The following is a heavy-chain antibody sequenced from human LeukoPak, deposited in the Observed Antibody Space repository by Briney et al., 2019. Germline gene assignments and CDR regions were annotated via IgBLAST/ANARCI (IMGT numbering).Heavy chain of an antibody. J-gene: IGHJ6*04. D-gene: IGHD6-13*01. V-gene: IGHV3-30*04. CDR1: GFTFSSYA. Sequence: GGSLRLSCAASGFTFSSYAMHWVRQAPGKGLDWVAVISYDGSNKYYADSVKGRFTISRDNSKNTLYLQMNSLRAEDTAVYYCARDLVPAAEYYYYYGMDVWGKGTTVTVSS. CDR2: ISYDGSNK. CDR3: ARDLVPAAEYYYYYGMDV.